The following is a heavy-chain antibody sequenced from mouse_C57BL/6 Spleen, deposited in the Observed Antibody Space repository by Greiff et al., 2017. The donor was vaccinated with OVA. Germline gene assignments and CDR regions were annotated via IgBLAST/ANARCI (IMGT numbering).Heavy chain of an antibody. CDR2: INSDGGST. CDR3: ARQRYDYDAWYFDV. CDR1: EYEFPSYD. J-gene: IGHJ1*03. D-gene: IGHD2-4*01. Sequence: EVKVVESGGGLVQPGESLKLSCESNEYEFPSYDMSWVRKTPEKRLEWVAAINSDGGSTYYQDTMERRFIITRDNTKKTLYLQMSSLRSEDTAFYYCARQRYDYDAWYFDVWGTGTTVTVSS. V-gene: IGHV5-2*01.